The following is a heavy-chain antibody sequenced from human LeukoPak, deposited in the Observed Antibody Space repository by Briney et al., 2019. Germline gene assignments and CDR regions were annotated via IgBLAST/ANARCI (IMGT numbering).Heavy chain of an antibody. J-gene: IGHJ4*02. D-gene: IGHD2-2*01. V-gene: IGHV3-23*01. CDR3: ATVMGSSPATAYFAY. Sequence: GGSLRLSCGGSGFIFTNYAINWVRQTPGKGLEWLSAISNDGRHIYYTDSVKGRFTTSRDNSRNTVYLQMNRLRVEDTALYYCATVMGSSPATAYFAYWGQGTLVTVSS. CDR1: GFIFTNYA. CDR2: ISNDGRHI.